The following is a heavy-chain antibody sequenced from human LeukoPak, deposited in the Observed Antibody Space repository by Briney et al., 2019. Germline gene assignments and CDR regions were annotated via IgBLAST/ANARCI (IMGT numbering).Heavy chain of an antibody. D-gene: IGHD2-2*01. Sequence: ASVKVSCKASGCTFTGYYMHWVRQAPGQGLEWMGWISAYNGNTNYAQKLQGRVTMTTDTSTSTAYMELRSLRSDDTAVYYCARDLVEGVVPAAHYYYYGMDVWGQGTTVTVSS. J-gene: IGHJ6*02. V-gene: IGHV1-18*04. CDR2: ISAYNGNT. CDR1: GCTFTGYY. CDR3: ARDLVEGVVPAAHYYYYGMDV.